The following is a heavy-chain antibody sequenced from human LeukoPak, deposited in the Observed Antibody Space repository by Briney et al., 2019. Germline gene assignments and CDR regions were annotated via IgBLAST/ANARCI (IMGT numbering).Heavy chain of an antibody. D-gene: IGHD6-6*01. CDR3: ARESSSGGFDV. CDR1: GFTFRSYG. V-gene: IGHV3-33*01. CDR2: IWYDGSNK. Sequence: GGSLRLSCAASGFTFRSYGMHWVRQAPGKGLEWVAIIWYDGSNKYYADSVKGRFTISRDNSKNTLSLQMNSLRAEDTAVYYCARESSSGGFDVWGQGTMVSVSS. J-gene: IGHJ3*01.